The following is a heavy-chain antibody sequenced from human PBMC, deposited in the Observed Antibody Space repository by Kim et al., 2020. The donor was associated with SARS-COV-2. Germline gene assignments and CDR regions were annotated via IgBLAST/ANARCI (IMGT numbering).Heavy chain of an antibody. Sequence: SETLSLTCTVSGGSISSSSYYWGWIRQPPGKGLEWIGSIYYSGSTYYNPSLKSRVTISVDTSKNQFSLKLSSVTAADTAVYYCARPRGYDLNWFDPWGQGTLVTVSS. CDR2: IYYSGST. D-gene: IGHD5-12*01. V-gene: IGHV4-39*01. J-gene: IGHJ5*02. CDR3: ARPRGYDLNWFDP. CDR1: GGSISSSSYY.